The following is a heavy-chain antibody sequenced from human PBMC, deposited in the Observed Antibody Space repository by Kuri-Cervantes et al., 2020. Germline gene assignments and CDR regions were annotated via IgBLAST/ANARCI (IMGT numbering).Heavy chain of an antibody. J-gene: IGHJ4*02. CDR2: TYYRSKWYN. CDR3: ARVYGSGPLEFDY. CDR1: GDSVSSNNVA. V-gene: IGHV6-1*01. Sequence: SQTLSLTCAISGDSVSSNNVAWNWIRQSPSRGLEWLGRTYYRSKWYNDYAVSVKSRITINPDTSKNQFSLQLNSVTPEDTAVYYCARVYGSGPLEFDYWGQGTLVTVSS. D-gene: IGHD3-10*01.